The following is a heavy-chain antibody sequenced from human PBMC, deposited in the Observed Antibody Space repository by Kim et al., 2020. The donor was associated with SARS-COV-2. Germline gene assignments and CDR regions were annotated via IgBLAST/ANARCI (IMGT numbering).Heavy chain of an antibody. J-gene: IGHJ4*02. Sequence: FYADSVKGRFTISGDNSKNTLYLQMNSLRAEDTAIYYCAKAWRWYPNLDSWGQGTLVTVSS. V-gene: IGHV3-23*01. D-gene: IGHD2-15*01. CDR3: AKAWRWYPNLDS.